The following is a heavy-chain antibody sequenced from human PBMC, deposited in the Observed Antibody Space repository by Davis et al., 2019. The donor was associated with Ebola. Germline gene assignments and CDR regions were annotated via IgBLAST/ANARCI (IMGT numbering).Heavy chain of an antibody. CDR1: GFSVSGKY. CDR2: FYTDERT. CDR3: ARHVDGDFWYFDL. D-gene: IGHD4-17*01. Sequence: GESLKISCAASGFSVSGKYMSWVRQAPGKGPEWVAVFYTDERTYYADSVKGRFTVSRDNSENMLYLQMSTLRVEDTAVYYCARHVDGDFWYFDLWGRGTRVTVSS. J-gene: IGHJ2*01. V-gene: IGHV3-53*01.